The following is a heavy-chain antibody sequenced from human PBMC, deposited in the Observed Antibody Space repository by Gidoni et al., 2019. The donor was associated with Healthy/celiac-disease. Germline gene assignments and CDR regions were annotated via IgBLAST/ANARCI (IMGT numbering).Heavy chain of an antibody. CDR3: ARVPRDIGVVVSTVVDALFDY. Sequence: QVPLVQSGAEGKTPGAYVKVSCKASGYTFTSDGSSWVRQAPGQGLEWMGWISAYTGNTNAAQKLHGIVTMTTATSTSSAYLALRSLISDDTSVYYCARVPRDIGVVVSTVVDALFDYWGQGTLVTVSS. D-gene: IGHD2-15*01. V-gene: IGHV1-18*01. CDR1: GYTFTSDG. CDR2: ISAYTGNT. J-gene: IGHJ4*02.